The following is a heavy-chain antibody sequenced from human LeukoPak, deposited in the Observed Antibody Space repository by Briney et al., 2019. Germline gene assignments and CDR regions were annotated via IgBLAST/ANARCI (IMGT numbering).Heavy chain of an antibody. CDR3: AKKGTTTGGTHFDS. V-gene: IGHV1-46*01. CDR2: INPSGGST. D-gene: IGHD1-1*01. J-gene: IGHJ4*02. Sequence: GASVKVSCKASGYTFTSYYMHWVRQAPGQGLEWMGIINPSGGSTSYAQKFQGRVTMTRDTSTSTVYMELSSLRAEDTAIYYCAKKGTTTGGTHFDSWGQGTVVTVSS. CDR1: GYTFTSYY.